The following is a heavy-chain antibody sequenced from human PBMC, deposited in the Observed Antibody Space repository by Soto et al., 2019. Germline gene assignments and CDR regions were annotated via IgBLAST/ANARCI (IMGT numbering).Heavy chain of an antibody. CDR1: GFTFSSYG. CDR2: ISYDGSNK. CDR3: AKDLRGSGSYGY. V-gene: IGHV3-30*18. D-gene: IGHD1-26*01. J-gene: IGHJ4*02. Sequence: QVQLVESGGGVVQPGRSLRLSCAASGFTFSSYGMHWVRQAPGKGLEWVAVISYDGSNKYYADSVKGRFTISRDNSKNPLYLQMNSLSAEDTAVYYCAKDLRGSGSYGYWGQGTLVTVSS.